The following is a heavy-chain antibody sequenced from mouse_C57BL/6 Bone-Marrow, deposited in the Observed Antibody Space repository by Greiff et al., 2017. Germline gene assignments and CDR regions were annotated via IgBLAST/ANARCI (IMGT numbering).Heavy chain of an antibody. CDR3: AKPRYYDYGYFGV. J-gene: IGHJ1*03. V-gene: IGHV1-64*01. D-gene: IGHD2-4*01. CDR2: IHPNSGST. Sequence: QVQLQQPGAELVKPGASVKLSCKASGYTFTSYWMHWVKQRPGQGLELIGMIHPNSGSTNYNEKFKSKATLTVDKSSSTAYMQLSSLTSEDSAVYYGAKPRYYDYGYFGVWGTGTTVTVSS. CDR1: GYTFTSYW.